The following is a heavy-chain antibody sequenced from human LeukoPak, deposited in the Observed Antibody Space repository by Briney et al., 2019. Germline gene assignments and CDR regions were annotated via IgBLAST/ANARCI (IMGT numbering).Heavy chain of an antibody. J-gene: IGHJ3*02. CDR1: GFTFSNYW. D-gene: IGHD3-10*01. CDR2: IKDDGGEK. V-gene: IGHV3-7*01. CDR3: ARTRGDI. Sequence: PGGSLRLSCAASGFTFSNYWMSWVRQAPGKGLEWVANIKDDGGEKYYVDSVKGRFTISRDNAKTSLYLQMNSLRAGDTAMYFCARTRGDIWGQGTMVTVSS.